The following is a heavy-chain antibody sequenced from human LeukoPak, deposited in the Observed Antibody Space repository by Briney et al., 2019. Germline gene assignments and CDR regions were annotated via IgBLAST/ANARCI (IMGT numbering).Heavy chain of an antibody. CDR3: ARLTVRGYYDSSGYPSDAFDI. Sequence: GESLKIFCKGSGYSFTSYWIGWVRQMPGKGLEWMGVIYPGDSDTRYSPSFQGQVTISADKSTSTAYLQWSSLKASDTAMYYCARLTVRGYYDSSGYPSDAFDIWGQGTMVTVSS. V-gene: IGHV5-51*01. CDR2: IYPGDSDT. J-gene: IGHJ3*02. D-gene: IGHD3-22*01. CDR1: GYSFTSYW.